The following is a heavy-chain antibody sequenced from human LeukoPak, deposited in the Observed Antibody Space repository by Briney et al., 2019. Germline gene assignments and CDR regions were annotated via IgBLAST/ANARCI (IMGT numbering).Heavy chain of an antibody. CDR2: IIPIFGTA. CDR1: GGTFSSYA. D-gene: IGHD2-2*01. Sequence: ASVKVSCKASGGTFSSYAISWVRQAPGQGLEWMGGIIPIFGTANYAQKFQGRVTITADKSTSTAYMEQSSLRSEDTAVYYCATNIVVPAAPPAFDIWGQGTMVTVSS. J-gene: IGHJ3*02. CDR3: ATNIVVPAAPPAFDI. V-gene: IGHV1-69*06.